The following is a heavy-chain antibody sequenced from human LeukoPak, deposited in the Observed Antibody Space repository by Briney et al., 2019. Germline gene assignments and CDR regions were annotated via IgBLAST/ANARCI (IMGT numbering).Heavy chain of an antibody. Sequence: SVKVSCKASGGTFSSYAISWVRQAPGPRLEWMGGIIPIFVTANYAQKFQGRVTITADESTSTAYMELSSLRSEDTAVYYCARGYGDYVDDWGQGTLVTVSS. J-gene: IGHJ4*02. V-gene: IGHV1-69*01. CDR3: ARGYGDYVDD. CDR1: GGTFSSYA. CDR2: IIPIFVTA. D-gene: IGHD4-17*01.